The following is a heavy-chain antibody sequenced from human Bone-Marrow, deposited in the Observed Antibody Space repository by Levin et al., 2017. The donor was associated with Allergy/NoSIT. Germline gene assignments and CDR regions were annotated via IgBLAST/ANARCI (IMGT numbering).Heavy chain of an antibody. Sequence: GESLKISCAASGFTFSGYSMNWVRQAPGKGLQWVSYISNSGSPVYYSDSVKGRFTISRDNARSSLYLQMNSLRAEDTSVYYCARGIRGGLFDYWGQGILVTVSS. CDR2: ISNSGSPV. CDR1: GFTFSGYS. D-gene: IGHD3-10*01. J-gene: IGHJ4*02. CDR3: ARGIRGGLFDY. V-gene: IGHV3-48*01.